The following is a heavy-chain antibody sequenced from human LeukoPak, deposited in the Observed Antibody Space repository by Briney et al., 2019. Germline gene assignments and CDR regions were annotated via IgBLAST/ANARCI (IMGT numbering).Heavy chain of an antibody. V-gene: IGHV3-23*01. Sequence: GGSLRLSCAASGFTFSSYAMSWVRQAPGKGLEWVSAISGSVGSTYYADSVKGRFTISRDNSKNSLYLQMNSLRAEDTAVYYCARERRDGGFGELLSLPFDYWGQGTLVTVSS. D-gene: IGHD3-10*01. CDR3: ARERRDGGFGELLSLPFDY. J-gene: IGHJ4*02. CDR2: ISGSVGST. CDR1: GFTFSSYA.